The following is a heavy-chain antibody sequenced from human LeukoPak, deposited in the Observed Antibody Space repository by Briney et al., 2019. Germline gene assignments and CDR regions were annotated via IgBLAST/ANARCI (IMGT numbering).Heavy chain of an antibody. CDR1: GFTFSSYA. V-gene: IGHV3-23*01. CDR2: ISGSGGST. J-gene: IGHJ4*02. Sequence: GGSLRLSCAASGFTFSSYAMSWVRQDPGKGLEWVSAISGSGGSTYYADSVKGRFTISRDNSKNTLYLQMNSLRAEDTAVYYCAKHSEDWLLFYWGQGTLVTVSS. D-gene: IGHD3-9*01. CDR3: AKHSEDWLLFY.